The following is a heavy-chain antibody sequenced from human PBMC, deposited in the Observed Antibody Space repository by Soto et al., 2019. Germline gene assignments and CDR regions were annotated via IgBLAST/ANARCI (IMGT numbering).Heavy chain of an antibody. CDR1: GYTFTGHY. CDR2: IGPESGAT. CDR3: GSGRSGQTVVFY. Sequence: ASVKVSCKASGYTFTGHYIHWVRQAPEQGPEWMGEIGPESGATRYAQRFQGRVTMTRDMSITTVYMELNNLSPDDTAVYYCGSGRSGQTVVFYWGQGTPVTVSS. J-gene: IGHJ4*02. D-gene: IGHD1-26*01. V-gene: IGHV1-2*02.